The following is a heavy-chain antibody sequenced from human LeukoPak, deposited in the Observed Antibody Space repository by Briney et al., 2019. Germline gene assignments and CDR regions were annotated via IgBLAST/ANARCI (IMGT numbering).Heavy chain of an antibody. CDR1: GFTFGSYS. Sequence: GGSLRLSCAASGFTFGSYSMNWVRQAPGKGLEWVSSISSSSSYIYYTDSVKGRFTISRDNAKSSLYLQMNSLRAEDTAIYYCARDPARFHYFDYWGQGTLVTVSS. J-gene: IGHJ4*02. CDR2: ISSSSSYI. V-gene: IGHV3-21*01. CDR3: ARDPARFHYFDY. D-gene: IGHD2/OR15-2a*01.